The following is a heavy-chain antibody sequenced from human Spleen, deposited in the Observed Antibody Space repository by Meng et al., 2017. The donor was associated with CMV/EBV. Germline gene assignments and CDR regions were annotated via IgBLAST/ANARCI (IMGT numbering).Heavy chain of an antibody. CDR3: VRDLGYSTDY. D-gene: IGHD3-22*01. CDR2: INSLGTTT. Sequence: LSCATSRFRFGAYWMHWVRQAPGKGLVWVSRINSLGTTTIYADSVKGRFTISRDNAKNTLFLQMNSLRAEDTALYYCVRDLGYSTDYWGQGTLVTVSS. J-gene: IGHJ4*02. V-gene: IGHV3-74*01. CDR1: RFRFGAYW.